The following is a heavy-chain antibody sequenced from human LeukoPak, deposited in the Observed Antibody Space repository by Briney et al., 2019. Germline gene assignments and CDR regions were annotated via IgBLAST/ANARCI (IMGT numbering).Heavy chain of an antibody. CDR2: VYYTGSA. CDR1: GGSISSSIYY. V-gene: IGHV4-39*02. J-gene: IGHJ4*02. D-gene: IGHD5-24*01. CDR3: AREGPDERWLQLYFDY. Sequence: SETLSLTCTVSGGSISSSIYYWGWIRQPPGKGLELIGHVYYTGSAYFNPSLKSRVTMSVDTSKNQFSLNLSSVTAADTAVYYCAREGPDERWLQLYFDYWGQGTLVTVSS.